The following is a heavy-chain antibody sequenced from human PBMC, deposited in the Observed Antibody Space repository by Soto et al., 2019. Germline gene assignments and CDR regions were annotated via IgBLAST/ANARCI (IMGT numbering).Heavy chain of an antibody. CDR2: IWYDGSNK. J-gene: IGHJ4*02. D-gene: IGHD1-20*01. Sequence: GGSLRLSCAASGFTFSSYGMHWVRQAPGKGLEWVAVIWYDGSNKYYADSVKGRLTISRDNSKNTLYLQMNSLRAEDTAVYYCATDIRALYIDYWGLGTLVTVSS. CDR3: ATDIRALYIDY. CDR1: GFTFSSYG. V-gene: IGHV3-33*01.